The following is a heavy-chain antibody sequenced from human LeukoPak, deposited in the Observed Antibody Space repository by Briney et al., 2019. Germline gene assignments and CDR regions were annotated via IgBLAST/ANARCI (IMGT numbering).Heavy chain of an antibody. Sequence: GGSLRLSCAASAFTFTNYDMSWVRQAPGEGLEWVSSISTTGDRTYYADSVKGRFTISRDNAKNTLYLQMNSLRAEDTAVYYCARDLSKDYYGMDVWGQGTTVTVSS. CDR2: ISTTGDRT. J-gene: IGHJ6*02. D-gene: IGHD3-16*02. CDR3: ARDLSKDYYGMDV. V-gene: IGHV3-23*01. CDR1: AFTFTNYD.